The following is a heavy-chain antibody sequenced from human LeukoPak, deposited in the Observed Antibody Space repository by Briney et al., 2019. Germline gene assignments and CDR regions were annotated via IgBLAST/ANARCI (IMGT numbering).Heavy chain of an antibody. CDR1: GFTFSSYS. D-gene: IGHD3-16*01. V-gene: IGHV3-23*01. CDR3: ANRVAQHDS. Sequence: GGSLRLSCAASGFTFSSYSMNWVRQVPGKGLEWVSGIPSSGPVTYYADSVKGRFTISRDNSKNTLYLQMNSLTAEDTGVYYCANRVAQHDSWGQGTLVTVSS. J-gene: IGHJ5*02. CDR2: IPSSGPVT.